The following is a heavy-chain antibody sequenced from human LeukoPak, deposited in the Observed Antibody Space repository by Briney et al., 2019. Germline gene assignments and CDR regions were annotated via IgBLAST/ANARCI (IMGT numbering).Heavy chain of an antibody. J-gene: IGHJ4*02. Sequence: GGSLRLSCAASGFSFDDYAMHWVRRAPGKGLEWVSGISWNSGSIGYADSVKGRFTISRDNAKNSLYLQMNSLRAEDTALYYGAKPPSAVAPGGWGQGTLVTVSS. CDR1: GFSFDDYA. CDR3: AKPPSAVAPGG. D-gene: IGHD6-19*01. CDR2: ISWNSGSI. V-gene: IGHV3-9*01.